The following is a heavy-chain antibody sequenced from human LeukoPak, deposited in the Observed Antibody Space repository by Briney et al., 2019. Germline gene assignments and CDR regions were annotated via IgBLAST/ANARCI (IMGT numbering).Heavy chain of an antibody. V-gene: IGHV3-21*01. CDR1: GFTFSSYS. CDR2: ISSSSSYI. J-gene: IGHJ6*03. Sequence: GGSLRLSCAASGFTFSSYSMNWVRQAPGKGLEWVSSISSSSSYIYYADSVKGRFTISRDNAKNSLYLQMNSLRAEDTAVYYCARDRWSYYDSSGYGGYYMDVWGKGTTVTVSS. D-gene: IGHD3-22*01. CDR3: ARDRWSYYDSSGYGGYYMDV.